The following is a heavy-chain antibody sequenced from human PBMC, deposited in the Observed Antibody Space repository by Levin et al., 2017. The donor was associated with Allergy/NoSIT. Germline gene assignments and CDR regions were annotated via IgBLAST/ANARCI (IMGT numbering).Heavy chain of an antibody. Sequence: GESLKISCAASGFTFSTYGMSWVRQAPGKGLECVSAISGDGKTIYYEDSVKGRFTISRDNSKNTLYLQMNSLTAEDTAVYYCAKSLFGGLGDWGQGSLVTVSS. CDR1: GFTFSTYG. J-gene: IGHJ4*02. V-gene: IGHV3-23*01. CDR3: AKSLFGGLGD. D-gene: IGHD3-16*01. CDR2: ISGDGKTI.